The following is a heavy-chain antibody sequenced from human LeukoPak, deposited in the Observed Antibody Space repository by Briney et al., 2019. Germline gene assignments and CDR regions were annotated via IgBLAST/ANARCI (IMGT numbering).Heavy chain of an antibody. D-gene: IGHD5-18*01. Sequence: GGSLRLSCAASGFTFDDYAMQWVRQAPGKGLEWVSLISGDGDSTYYADSVKGRFTISRDNSKNSLYLQMNSLRTEDTALFYCAKDKYSYGYNFDYWGQGTLVTVPS. CDR3: AKDKYSYGYNFDY. J-gene: IGHJ4*02. V-gene: IGHV3-43*02. CDR2: ISGDGDST. CDR1: GFTFDDYA.